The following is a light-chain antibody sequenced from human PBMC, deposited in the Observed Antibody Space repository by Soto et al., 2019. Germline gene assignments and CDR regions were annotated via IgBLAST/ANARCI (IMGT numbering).Light chain of an antibody. CDR2: AAS. V-gene: IGKV3-15*01. CDR1: ESVTSS. Sequence: EIVMTQSPATLSVSPGDRATLSCRASESVTSSLAWYQQKPGQPPRLLIYAASTRATGVPVRFSGSGSATDFTLTISRLEPEDSAVYYCQPYNNWPLTFGGGTKVDI. J-gene: IGKJ4*01. CDR3: QPYNNWPLT.